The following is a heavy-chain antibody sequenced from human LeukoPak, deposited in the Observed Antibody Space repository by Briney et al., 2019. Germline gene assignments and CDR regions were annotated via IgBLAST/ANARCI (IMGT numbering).Heavy chain of an antibody. D-gene: IGHD6-13*01. CDR1: GGSTSSGGYS. Sequence: SETLSLTCAVSGGSTSSGGYSWSWIRQPPGKGLEWIGYIYHSGSTYYNPSLKSRVTISVDRSKNQFSLKLSSVTAADTAVYYCARVGAAGDFDYWGQGTLVTVSS. J-gene: IGHJ4*02. CDR2: IYHSGST. V-gene: IGHV4-30-2*01. CDR3: ARVGAAGDFDY.